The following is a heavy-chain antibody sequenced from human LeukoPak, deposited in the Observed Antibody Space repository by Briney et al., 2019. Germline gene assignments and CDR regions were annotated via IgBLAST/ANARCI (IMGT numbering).Heavy chain of an antibody. CDR1: GFTFDTYR. CDR3: ARDSPGTTASDY. J-gene: IGHJ4*02. D-gene: IGHD1-1*01. CDR2: ISASGSYI. V-gene: IGHV3-21*01. Sequence: GGSLRLSCAVSGFTFDTYRMNWVRQAPGKGLEWVSSISASGSYIYYADSLKGRFTISRDNTKNSLFLQMNSLRAEDTAVYYCARDSPGTTASDYWGQGTLVTVSS.